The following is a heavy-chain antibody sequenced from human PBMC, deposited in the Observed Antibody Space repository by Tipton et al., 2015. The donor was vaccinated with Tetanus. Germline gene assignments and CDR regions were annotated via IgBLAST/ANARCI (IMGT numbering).Heavy chain of an antibody. CDR2: INPNSGGT. J-gene: IGHJ4*02. CDR3: ARGQRGYYYDSSGYYYFDY. Sequence: QSGAEVKKPGASVEVSCKASGYTFTGYYMHWVRQAPGQGLEWMGRINPNSGGTNYAQKFQGRVTMTRDTSISTAYMELSRLRAGDTAVYYCARGQRGYYYDSSGYYYFDYWGQGTLVTVSS. V-gene: IGHV1-2*06. D-gene: IGHD3-22*01. CDR1: GYTFTGYY.